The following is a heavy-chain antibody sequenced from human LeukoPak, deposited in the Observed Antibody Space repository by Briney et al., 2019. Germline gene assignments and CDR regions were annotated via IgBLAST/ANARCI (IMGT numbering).Heavy chain of an antibody. D-gene: IGHD3-3*01. Sequence: PGGSLRLSCAGSGFTFSDFWMTWVRQTPGKGLEWVANIKEDGTEKNLVDSVKGRFTISRDNTKNLLFLEMNNLRGDDTAVYYCAKVGFWNGLDYWGQGILVTVSS. J-gene: IGHJ4*02. CDR2: IKEDGTEK. CDR1: GFTFSDFW. V-gene: IGHV3-7*01. CDR3: AKVGFWNGLDY.